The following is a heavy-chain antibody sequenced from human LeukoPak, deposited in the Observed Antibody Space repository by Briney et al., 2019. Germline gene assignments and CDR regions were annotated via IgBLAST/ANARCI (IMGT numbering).Heavy chain of an antibody. J-gene: IGHJ6*02. D-gene: IGHD3-22*01. V-gene: IGHV4-59*01. CDR3: ARGDYFDYNGYYYYGMDV. Sequence: SETLSLTCSVSGGSISAYYWSWIRQPPGKGLEWIGHIYYTGTTKYNPSLKTRVTISVDTSEDKISLKLISMTAADTAVYYCARGDYFDYNGYYYYGMDVWGQGTTVTVSS. CDR2: IYYTGTT. CDR1: GGSISAYY.